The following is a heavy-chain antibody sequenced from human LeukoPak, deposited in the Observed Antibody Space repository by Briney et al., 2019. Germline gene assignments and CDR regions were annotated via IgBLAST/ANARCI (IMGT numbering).Heavy chain of an antibody. CDR2: INPSGGST. V-gene: IGHV1-46*01. CDR1: GYTFTSYY. Sequence: ASVKVSCKASGYTFTSYYMHWVRQAPGQGLGWMGIINPSGGSTSYAQKFQGRVTMTTDTSTSTAYMELRSLRSDDTAVYHCAREGVLVVVAVLYYYYGMDVWGQGTTVTVSS. CDR3: AREGVLVVVAVLYYYYGMDV. D-gene: IGHD2-15*01. J-gene: IGHJ6*02.